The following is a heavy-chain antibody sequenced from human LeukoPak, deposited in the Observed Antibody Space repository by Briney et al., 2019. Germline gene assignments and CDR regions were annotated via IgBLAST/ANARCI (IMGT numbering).Heavy chain of an antibody. J-gene: IGHJ5*02. V-gene: IGHV4-34*01. CDR1: GGSFSGYY. CDR3: ARHLSGEYQLLSSGWFDP. CDR2: INHSGST. Sequence: SETLSLTCAIYGGSFSGYYWSWIRQPPGKGLVWIGEINHSGSTNYNPSLKSRVTISVDTSKSQFSLRLSSVTAADTAVYYCARHLSGEYQLLSSGWFDPWGQGTLVTVSS. D-gene: IGHD2-2*01.